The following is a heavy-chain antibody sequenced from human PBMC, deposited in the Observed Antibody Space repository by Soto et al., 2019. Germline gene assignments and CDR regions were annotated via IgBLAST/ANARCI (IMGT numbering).Heavy chain of an antibody. CDR2: INPDGRVT. CDR3: ARVGQGAWYFDL. V-gene: IGHV3-74*01. CDR1: GFTFNSYW. J-gene: IGHJ2*01. D-gene: IGHD1-26*01. Sequence: EVQLVESGGGLVQPGGSLTLSCAASGFTFNSYWMHWVRQAPGKGVVWVSRINPDGRVTNYADSVKARFTISRDNAKNTLYLQMNSLRPEDTAVYYCARVGQGAWYFDLWGRGTQVTVSS.